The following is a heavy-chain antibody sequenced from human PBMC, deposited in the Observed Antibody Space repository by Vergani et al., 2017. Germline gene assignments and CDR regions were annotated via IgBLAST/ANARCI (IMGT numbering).Heavy chain of an antibody. CDR1: GFPFSSYE. V-gene: IGHV3-48*03. CDR3: AKAASITMVRGAGDAFDI. J-gene: IGHJ3*02. CDR2: ISSSGSTI. Sequence: EVQLVESGGGLVQPGGSLRLSCAASGFPFSSYEMNWVRQAPGKGLEWVSYISSSGSTIYYADSVKGRFTISRDNAKNTRYLQMNSLRAEDTAVYYCAKAASITMVRGAGDAFDIWGQGTMVTVSS. D-gene: IGHD3-10*01.